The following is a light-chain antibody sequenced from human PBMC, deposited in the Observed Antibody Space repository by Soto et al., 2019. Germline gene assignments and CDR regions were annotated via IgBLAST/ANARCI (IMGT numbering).Light chain of an antibody. J-gene: IGLJ1*01. V-gene: IGLV2-14*01. CDR2: EVT. Sequence: QSVLTQPASVSGSPGQSITISCTGTSSDIGAYNYVSWFQQHPDKAPKLMIYEVTNRPSGVSNRFSGSKSGNAASLTISGLQAEDEADYYCSSYTSSSTLSVFGTGTKVTVL. CDR1: SSDIGAYNY. CDR3: SSYTSSSTLSV.